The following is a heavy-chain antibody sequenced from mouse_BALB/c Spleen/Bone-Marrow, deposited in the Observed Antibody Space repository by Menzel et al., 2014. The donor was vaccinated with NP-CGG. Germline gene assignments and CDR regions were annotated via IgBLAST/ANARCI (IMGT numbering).Heavy chain of an antibody. J-gene: IGHJ4*01. D-gene: IGHD2-4*01. CDR3: ARGGHDFSLDY. V-gene: IGHV1-69*01. Sequence: QVQLQQSGAEFVMPEASVKMSCKASGYTFTDKWMHWVKQRPGQGLEWIGAIDTSDSYINYNQKFKGKASLTVDASSSTAYMHLSSLTSDDSAVYYCARGGHDFSLDYWGQGTSVIVSS. CDR1: GYTFTDKW. CDR2: IDTSDSYI.